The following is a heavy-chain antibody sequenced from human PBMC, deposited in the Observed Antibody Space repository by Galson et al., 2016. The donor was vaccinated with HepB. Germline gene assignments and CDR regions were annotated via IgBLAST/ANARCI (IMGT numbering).Heavy chain of an antibody. CDR1: GFTFSSYV. J-gene: IGHJ4*02. CDR2: ISGSGGST. CDR3: AKDGILYSRVWWGGDY. V-gene: IGHV3-23*01. Sequence: SLRLSCAASGFTFSSYVMSWVRQAPGKGLEWVSGISGSGGSTHYADSVAGRFTISRDYSKNSVYLQMNSLRAEDTAVYYCAKDGILYSRVWWGGDYWGQGTLVTVSS. D-gene: IGHD6-19*01.